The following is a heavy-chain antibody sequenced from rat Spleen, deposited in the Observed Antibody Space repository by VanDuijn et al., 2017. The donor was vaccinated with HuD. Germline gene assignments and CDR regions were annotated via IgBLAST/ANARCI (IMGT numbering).Heavy chain of an antibody. D-gene: IGHD1-11*01. J-gene: IGHJ2*01. V-gene: IGHV5-22*01. Sequence: EVQLVESGGGLVQPGRSLKLSCAASGFTFSDYYMVWVRQPPKKGLEWVASISYETSSTYYGDSVKGRFTISRDNAKSTLYLQMNSLRSEDTATYYCARPTEGLPGWYCAYWGQGVMVTVSS. CDR1: GFTFSDYY. CDR3: ARPTEGLPGWYCAY. CDR2: ISYETSST.